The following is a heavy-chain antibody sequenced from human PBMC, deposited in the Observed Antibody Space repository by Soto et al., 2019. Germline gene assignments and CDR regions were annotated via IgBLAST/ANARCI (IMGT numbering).Heavy chain of an antibody. CDR3: ARGRFISKGYDSGWYIAH. Sequence: QVQLVQSGAEVKRPGASLRVSCKASGYSFTNYYIHWVRQAPGQGLEWMGWINPNSGGTNFAQRFQGRVTMTRDTSISTAYMALSRLTSDDTAGYYCARGRFISKGYDSGWYIAHWGQGTQVIVSS. CDR2: INPNSGGT. J-gene: IGHJ5*02. V-gene: IGHV1-2*02. CDR1: GYSFTNYY. D-gene: IGHD6-19*01.